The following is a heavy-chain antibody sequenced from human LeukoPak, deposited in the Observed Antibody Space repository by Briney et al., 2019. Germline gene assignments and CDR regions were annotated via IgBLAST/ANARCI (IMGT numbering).Heavy chain of an antibody. V-gene: IGHV4-34*01. D-gene: IGHD1-7*01. CDR1: GGSFSGYY. J-gene: IGHJ5*02. CDR2: INHSGST. Sequence: SETLSLTCAVYGGSFSGYYWSWIRQPPGKGLEWIGEINHSGSTNYNPSLKSRVTISVDTSKNQFSLKLSSVTAADTAVYYWARGRRYNWNYLRWFDPWGQGTLVTVSS. CDR3: ARGRRYNWNYLRWFDP.